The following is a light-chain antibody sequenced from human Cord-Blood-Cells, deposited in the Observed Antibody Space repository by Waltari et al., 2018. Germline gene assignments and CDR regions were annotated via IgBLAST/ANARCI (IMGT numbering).Light chain of an antibody. CDR1: QSISSY. V-gene: IGKV1-39*01. Sequence: IQMTQSPSSLSASVGRRVTTTCRASQSISSYLNWYQQKPGKAPKLLIYAASSLQSGVPSRFSGSGSGTDFTLTISSLQPEDFATYYCQQSYSTPLTFGGGTKVEIK. J-gene: IGKJ4*01. CDR3: QQSYSTPLT. CDR2: AAS.